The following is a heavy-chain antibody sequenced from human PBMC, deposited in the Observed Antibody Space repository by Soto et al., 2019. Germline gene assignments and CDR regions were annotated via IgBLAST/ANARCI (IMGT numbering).Heavy chain of an antibody. CDR2: INAGNGNT. V-gene: IGHV1-3*01. Sequence: ASVKASCKASGYSFTSYAMHWVRQAPGQRLEWMGWINAGNGNTKYSQKFQGRVTITRDTSASTAYMELSSLRSEDTAVYCCARDRYYDFWSGLFDPWGQGTLVTVSS. CDR1: GYSFTSYA. J-gene: IGHJ5*02. CDR3: ARDRYYDFWSGLFDP. D-gene: IGHD3-3*01.